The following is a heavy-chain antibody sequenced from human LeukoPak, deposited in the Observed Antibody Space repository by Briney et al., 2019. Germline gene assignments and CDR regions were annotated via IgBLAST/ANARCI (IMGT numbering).Heavy chain of an antibody. Sequence: SETLSLTCAVYGGSFSGYYWSWIRQPPGKGLEWIGEINHSGSTNYNPSLKSRVTISVDTSKNQFSLKLSSVTAADTAVYYCARGPFSIVVVPAASRHWFDPWGQGTLVTVSS. V-gene: IGHV4-34*01. J-gene: IGHJ5*02. CDR2: INHSGST. CDR3: ARGPFSIVVVPAASRHWFDP. CDR1: GGSFSGYY. D-gene: IGHD2-2*01.